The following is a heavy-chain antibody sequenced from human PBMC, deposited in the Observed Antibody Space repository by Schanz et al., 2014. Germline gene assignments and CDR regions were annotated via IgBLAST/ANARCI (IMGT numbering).Heavy chain of an antibody. D-gene: IGHD2-15*01. CDR2: ISGSSGST. CDR3: ARDRRYSSGGGCLSFDY. CDR1: GFTFSTYA. J-gene: IGHJ4*02. Sequence: DVQLLESGGGLVQPGGSLRLSCAASGFTFSTYAMSWVRQAPGKGLEWVTAISGSSGSTDYAYYVKGRFTIARDNSKNTLYLQMNTLRAEDADVYDCARDRRYSSGGGCLSFDYWGQGTPVTVSS. V-gene: IGHV3-23*01.